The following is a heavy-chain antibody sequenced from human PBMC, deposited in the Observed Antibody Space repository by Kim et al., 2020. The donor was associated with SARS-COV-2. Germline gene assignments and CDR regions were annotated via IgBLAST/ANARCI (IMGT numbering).Heavy chain of an antibody. Sequence: SDSVQGRFTIFRDNSKNTLYLQMNYLRAEDTAMYFCAREITVTTEYHFDSWGQGTLVTVSS. CDR3: AREITVTTEYHFDS. D-gene: IGHD4-17*01. V-gene: IGHV3-33*01. J-gene: IGHJ4*02.